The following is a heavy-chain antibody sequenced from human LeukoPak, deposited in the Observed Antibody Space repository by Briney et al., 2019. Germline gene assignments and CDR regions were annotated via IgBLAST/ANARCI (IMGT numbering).Heavy chain of an antibody. CDR2: IYYSGST. CDR1: GGSISTGSYF. CDR3: ARQGYSSGYYFDS. V-gene: IGHV4-39*01. D-gene: IGHD5-18*01. Sequence: SETLSLTCTVSGGSISTGSYFWGWIRQPPGKGLEWIGSIYYSGSTYYSPSLKSRVTISVDTSRNQFSLELRTMTAANTAVYYCARQGYSSGYYFDSWGQGTLVTVSS. J-gene: IGHJ4*02.